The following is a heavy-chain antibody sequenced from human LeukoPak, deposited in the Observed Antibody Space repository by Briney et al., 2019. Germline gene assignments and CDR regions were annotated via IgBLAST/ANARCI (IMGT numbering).Heavy chain of an antibody. J-gene: IGHJ6*02. V-gene: IGHV1-69*13. CDR2: IIPIFGTA. Sequence: SVKVSCKASGGTFSSYAISWVRQAPGQGLEWMGGIIPIFGTANYAQKFQGRVTITADESTSTAYMELSSLRSEDTAVYYCARDSIGYDFWSGYCSDYYYGMDVWGQGTTVTVSS. D-gene: IGHD3-3*01. CDR1: GGTFSSYA. CDR3: ARDSIGYDFWSGYCSDYYYGMDV.